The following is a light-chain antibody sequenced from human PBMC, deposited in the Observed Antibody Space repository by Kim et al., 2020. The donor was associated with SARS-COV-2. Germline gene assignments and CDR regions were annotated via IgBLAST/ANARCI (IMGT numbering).Light chain of an antibody. CDR2: QDS. V-gene: IGLV3-1*01. J-gene: IGLJ2*01. CDR1: KLGDKY. CDR3: QAWDSSTGGV. Sequence: SYELTQPPSVSVSPGQTASITCSGDKLGDKYACWYQQKPGQSPVLVIYQDSKRPSGIPGRFSGSNSGNTATLTISGTQAMDEADYYCQAWDSSTGGVFGG.